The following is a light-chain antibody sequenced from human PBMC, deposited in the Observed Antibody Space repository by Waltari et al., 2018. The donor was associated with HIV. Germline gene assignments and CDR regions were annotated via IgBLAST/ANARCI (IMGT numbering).Light chain of an antibody. J-gene: IGLJ1*01. Sequence: SYELTQAPSVSVSPGQTARITCSGDTLAKQYAYWYQQKPGQAPELVMYQDTERPSGTTVTLTISRVQAADEADYYCQSIDSGGTFVFGTGTKVTVL. CDR2: QDT. CDR3: QSIDSGGTFV. V-gene: IGLV3-25*03. CDR1: TLAKQY.